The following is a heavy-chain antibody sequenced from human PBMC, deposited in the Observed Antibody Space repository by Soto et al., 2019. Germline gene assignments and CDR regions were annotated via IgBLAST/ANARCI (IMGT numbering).Heavy chain of an antibody. CDR1: GYTFTSYA. J-gene: IGHJ4*02. CDR3: ARTSFRSPGDVAPGWYFDY. CDR2: INAGNGNT. D-gene: IGHD3-16*01. Sequence: ASVKVSCKASGYTFTSYAMHWVRQAPGQRLEWMGWINAGNGNTKYSQKFQGRVTITRDTSASTAYMELSSLRSEDTAVYYCARTSFRSPGDVAPGWYFDYWGQGTLVTVSS. V-gene: IGHV1-3*01.